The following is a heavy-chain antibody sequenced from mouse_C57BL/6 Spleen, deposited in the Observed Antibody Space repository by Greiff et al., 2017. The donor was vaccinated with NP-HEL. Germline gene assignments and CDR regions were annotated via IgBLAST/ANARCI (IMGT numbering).Heavy chain of an antibody. CDR3: AKDYFDY. CDR2: ISSGSSTI. J-gene: IGHJ2*01. V-gene: IGHV5-17*01. Sequence: EVKVVESGGGLVKPGGSLKLSCAASGFTFSDYGMHWVRQAPEKGLEWVAYISSGSSTIYYADTAKGRFTISRDNAKNTLFLQMTSLRSEDTAMYYCAKDYFDYWGQGTTLTVSS. CDR1: GFTFSDYG.